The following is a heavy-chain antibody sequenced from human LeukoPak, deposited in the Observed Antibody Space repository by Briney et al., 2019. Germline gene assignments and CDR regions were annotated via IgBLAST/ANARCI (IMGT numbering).Heavy chain of an antibody. D-gene: IGHD6-13*01. J-gene: IGHJ5*02. Sequence: SETLSLTCTVSGGSISSSSYYWGWIRQPPGTGLEWIGSIYYSGSTYYNPSLKSRVTISVDTSKNQFSLKLSSVTAADTAVYYCARGKYGKWAAAGTYRPNNWFDPWGQGTLVTVSS. V-gene: IGHV4-39*01. CDR2: IYYSGST. CDR3: ARGKYGKWAAAGTYRPNNWFDP. CDR1: GGSISSSSYY.